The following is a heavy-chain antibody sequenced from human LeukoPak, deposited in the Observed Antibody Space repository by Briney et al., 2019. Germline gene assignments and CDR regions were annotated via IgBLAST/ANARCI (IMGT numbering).Heavy chain of an antibody. CDR3: ARGPSGSYQTD. D-gene: IGHD1-26*01. V-gene: IGHV3-21*01. Sequence: GGSLRLSCAASGFTFSSYSMNWVRQAPGKGLEWVSSISSSSSYIYYAGSVKGRFTISRDNAKNSLYLQMNSLRAEDTAVYYCARGPSGSYQTDWGQGTLVTVSS. CDR1: GFTFSSYS. J-gene: IGHJ4*02. CDR2: ISSSSSYI.